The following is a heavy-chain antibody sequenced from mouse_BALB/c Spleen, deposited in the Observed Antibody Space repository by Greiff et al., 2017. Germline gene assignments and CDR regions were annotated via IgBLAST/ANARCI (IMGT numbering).Heavy chain of an antibody. D-gene: IGHD6-1*01. CDR2: ISSGGSYT. V-gene: IGHV5-6-4*01. CDR3: TRDEASGSYYAMDY. CDR1: GFTFSSYT. Sequence: DVMLVESGGGLVKPGGSLKLSCAASGFTFSSYTMSWVRQTPEKRLEWVATISSGGSYTYYPDSVKGRFTISRDNAKNTLYLQMSSLKSEDTAMYYCTRDEASGSYYAMDYWGQGTSVTVSS. J-gene: IGHJ4*01.